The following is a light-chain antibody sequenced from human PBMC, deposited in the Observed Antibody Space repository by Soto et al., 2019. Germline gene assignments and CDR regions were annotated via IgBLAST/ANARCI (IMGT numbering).Light chain of an antibody. CDR2: DVS. CDR3: GSYTTSPNYV. V-gene: IGLV2-14*03. CDR1: ISDVGSYNY. J-gene: IGLJ1*01. Sequence: QSALTQPASVSGSPGQSITISCTGTISDVGSYNYVSWYQQYPGKAPKLMIYDVSTRPSGVSDRFSGSKSGNTDSLTISGLRAEDEADYYCGSYTTSPNYVFGTGTKLTVL.